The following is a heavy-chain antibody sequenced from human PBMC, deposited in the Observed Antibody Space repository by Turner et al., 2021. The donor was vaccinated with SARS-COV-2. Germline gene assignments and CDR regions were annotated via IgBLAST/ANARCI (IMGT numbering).Heavy chain of an antibody. CDR3: ARHQWLRGAFDI. D-gene: IGHD5-12*01. CDR1: GGSIRSYF. CDR2: IYYSGST. V-gene: IGHV4-59*08. J-gene: IGHJ3*02. Sequence: QVQLQESGPGLVQPSETLSLTCTVSGGSIRSYFWSWIRQPPGKGLEWIGYIYYSGSTNYNPSLKSRVTISVDTSKNQFSLKLSSVTAADTAVYFCARHQWLRGAFDIWGQGTMVTVSS.